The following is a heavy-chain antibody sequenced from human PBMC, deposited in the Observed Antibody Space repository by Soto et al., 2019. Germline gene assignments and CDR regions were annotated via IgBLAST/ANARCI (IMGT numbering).Heavy chain of an antibody. J-gene: IGHJ4*02. CDR2: ITPFNGNT. Sequence: SVKVSCKASGYTFTYRYLHWVRQAPGQAPEWMGWITPFNGNTNYAQKFQDRVAITRDRSMSTAYMELSSLRSEDTAMYYCATSGVTFGGVIGPFDYWGQGTLVTVSS. CDR1: GYTFTYRY. D-gene: IGHD3-16*02. CDR3: ATSGVTFGGVIGPFDY. V-gene: IGHV1-45*02.